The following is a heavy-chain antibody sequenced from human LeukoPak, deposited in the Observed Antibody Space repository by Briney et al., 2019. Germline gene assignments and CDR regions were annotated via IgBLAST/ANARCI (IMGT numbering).Heavy chain of an antibody. J-gene: IGHJ4*02. V-gene: IGHV3-30*02. Sequence: PGGSLRLSCAASGFTFSNYAMHWVRQAPGKGLEWVAFIWYEGSNKNYADSVKGRFTTSRDNSKNTLYLQMNSLRPEDTAVYYCAKDYLKIGRFGELGYWGQGTLVTVSS. CDR3: AKDYLKIGRFGELGY. D-gene: IGHD3-10*01. CDR2: IWYEGSNK. CDR1: GFTFSNYA.